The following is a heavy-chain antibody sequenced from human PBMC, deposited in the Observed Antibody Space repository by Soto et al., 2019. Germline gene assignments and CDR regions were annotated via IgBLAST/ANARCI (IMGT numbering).Heavy chain of an antibody. Sequence: QVQLVQSGAEVKKPGASVKVSCKASGYTFTSYYMHWVRQAPGQGLEWMGIINPSGGSTSYAQKFRGRITMTKDTSTSTVYMELSGRRSEDTAVYYCARVYPSDTRYGYVGNNWFDPWGQGTLVTVSS. J-gene: IGHJ5*02. CDR2: INPSGGST. V-gene: IGHV1-46*03. CDR1: GYTFTSYY. CDR3: ARVYPSDTRYGYVGNNWFDP. D-gene: IGHD5-18*01.